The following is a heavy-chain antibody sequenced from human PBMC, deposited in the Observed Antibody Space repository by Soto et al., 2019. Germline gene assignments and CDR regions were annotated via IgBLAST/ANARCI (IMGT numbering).Heavy chain of an antibody. D-gene: IGHD3-22*01. J-gene: IGHJ4*02. CDR2: ISGTGGST. CDR1: GFTFSSYA. Sequence: EVQLLESGGGLVQPGGSLRLSCAASGFTFSSYAMSWVHQAPGKGLEWVSTISGTGGSTYFADSVKGRFTISRDNSKNTLYLQMNSLRAEDTAVYYCAKNSSGYDFDYWGQGTLVTVSS. V-gene: IGHV3-23*01. CDR3: AKNSSGYDFDY.